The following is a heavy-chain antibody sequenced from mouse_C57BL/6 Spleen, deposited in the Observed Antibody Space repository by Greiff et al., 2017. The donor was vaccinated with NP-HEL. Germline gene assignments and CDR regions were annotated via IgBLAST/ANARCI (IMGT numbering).Heavy chain of an antibody. V-gene: IGHV1-82*01. J-gene: IGHJ2*01. Sequence: VQLVESGPELVKPGASVKISCKASGYAFSSSWMNWVKQRPGKGLEWIGRIYPGDGDTNYNGKFKGKATLTADKSSSTAYMQLSSLTSEDSAVYFCARSDTTVVAHFDYWGQGTTLTVSS. CDR1: GYAFSSSW. D-gene: IGHD1-1*01. CDR3: ARSDTTVVAHFDY. CDR2: IYPGDGDT.